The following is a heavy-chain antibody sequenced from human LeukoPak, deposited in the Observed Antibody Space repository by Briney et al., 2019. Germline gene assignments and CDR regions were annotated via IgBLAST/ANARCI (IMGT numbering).Heavy chain of an antibody. D-gene: IGHD3-16*01. V-gene: IGHV4-59*01. Sequence: NSSETLSLTCSVSGASINIYYWSWIRQPPGKGLEWIGYIYYSGSTNYNPSLKSRVTISVDTSKNQFSLKLSSVTAADTAVYYCARGRGNFDYWGQGTLVTVSS. CDR3: ARGRGNFDY. J-gene: IGHJ4*02. CDR1: GASINIYY. CDR2: IYYSGST.